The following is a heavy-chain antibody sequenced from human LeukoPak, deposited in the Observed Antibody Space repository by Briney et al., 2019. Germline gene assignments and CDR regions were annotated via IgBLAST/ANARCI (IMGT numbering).Heavy chain of an antibody. CDR1: GFTFSSYW. Sequence: GGSLRLSCAASGFTFSSYWMHWVRQAPGKGLVWVSRINSDGSTTTYADSVKGRFTISRDNAKNTLYVQMNSLRVEDTAVYYCVRGVKNSARSFDYWGQGTLVTVSS. D-gene: IGHD1/OR15-1a*01. CDR3: VRGVKNSARSFDY. CDR2: INSDGSTT. J-gene: IGHJ4*02. V-gene: IGHV3-74*01.